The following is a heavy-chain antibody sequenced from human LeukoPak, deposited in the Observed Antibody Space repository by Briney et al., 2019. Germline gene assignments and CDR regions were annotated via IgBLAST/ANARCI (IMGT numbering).Heavy chain of an antibody. CDR1: GGSFSGYY. CDR2: INHSGST. CDR3: ARGTKITIFGVPKKGWFDP. Sequence: SETLSLTCAVYGGSFSGYYWSWIRQPPGKGLEWIGEINHSGSTNYNPSLTSRATISVDTSKNQFSLKLSSVTAADTAVYYCARGTKITIFGVPKKGWFDPWGQGTLVTVSS. J-gene: IGHJ5*02. V-gene: IGHV4-34*01. D-gene: IGHD3-3*01.